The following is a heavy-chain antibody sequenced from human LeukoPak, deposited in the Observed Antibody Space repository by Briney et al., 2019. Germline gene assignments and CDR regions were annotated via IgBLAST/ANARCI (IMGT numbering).Heavy chain of an antibody. CDR3: ARNPPYCTSTSCYNDY. J-gene: IGHJ4*02. CDR2: INPDSGAT. Sequence: ASVKVSCKASGYTFTIYYMHWVRQAPGQGLEWMGWINPDSGATSYAQRFQGRVTMTRDTSISTAYMELSGLTSDDTAVYYCARNPPYCTSTSCYNDYWGQGTLVTVSS. CDR1: GYTFTIYY. D-gene: IGHD2-2*02. V-gene: IGHV1-2*02.